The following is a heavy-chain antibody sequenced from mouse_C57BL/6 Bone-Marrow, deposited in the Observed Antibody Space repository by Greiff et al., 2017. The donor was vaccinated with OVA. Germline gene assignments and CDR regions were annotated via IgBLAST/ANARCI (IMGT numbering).Heavy chain of an antibody. CDR2: IGRGGST. D-gene: IGHD1-1*01. CDR1: GFSLTSYG. Sequence: QVQLKESGPGLVQPSQSLSITCTVSGFSLTSYGVHWVRQSPGKGLEWLGVIGRGGSTDDNAAFMSRLSISKDNPKSQVFFKMNSLQDDDTAIYYCDRIYYGSSYDGYFDVWGTGTTVTVSS. J-gene: IGHJ1*03. CDR3: DRIYYGSSYDGYFDV. V-gene: IGHV2-2*01.